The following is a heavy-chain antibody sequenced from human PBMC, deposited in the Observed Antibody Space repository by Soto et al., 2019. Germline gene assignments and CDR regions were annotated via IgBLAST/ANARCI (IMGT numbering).Heavy chain of an antibody. Sequence: QVQLVQSGAEVQKPGSSVKVSCKASAGTFSSYAISWVRQAPGQGLEWMGEIIPIFGTANYAQKFQGRVTITADESTSTAYMELSSLRSEDTAVYYCARDRGPSSGYYPYWFDPWGQGTLVTVSS. J-gene: IGHJ5*02. CDR1: AGTFSSYA. D-gene: IGHD3-22*01. CDR2: IIPIFGTA. CDR3: ARDRGPSSGYYPYWFDP. V-gene: IGHV1-69*12.